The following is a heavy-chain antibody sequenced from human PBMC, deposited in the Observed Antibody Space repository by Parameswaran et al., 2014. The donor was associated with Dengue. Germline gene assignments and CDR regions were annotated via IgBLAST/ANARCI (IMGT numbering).Heavy chain of an antibody. CDR2: ISSSGSTI. J-gene: IGHJ6*02. Sequence: VRQMPGKGLEWVSYISSSGSTIYYADSVKGRFTISRDNAKNTLYLQMNSLRAEDTAVYYCARGEYYDFWSGYYFYYYYGMDVWGQGTTVTVSS. CDR3: ARGEYYDFWSGYYFYYYYGMDV. V-gene: IGHV3-48*03. D-gene: IGHD3-3*01.